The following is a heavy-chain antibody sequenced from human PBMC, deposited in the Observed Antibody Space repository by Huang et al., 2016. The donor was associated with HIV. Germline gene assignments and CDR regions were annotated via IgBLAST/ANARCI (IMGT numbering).Heavy chain of an antibody. J-gene: IGHJ4*02. Sequence: QVQLVQSGAEVKKPGSSVKVSCKASGGSFRNFAIGWVRQAPGQGLEWMGGIIPTLGTANYAQKFQGRVTIIADESTSTAYTELSSLRSEDTAVYYCATVDYYDTSGPQRGYFDNWGQGTLVTVSS. CDR1: GGSFRNFA. CDR3: ATVDYYDTSGPQRGYFDN. CDR2: IIPTLGTA. V-gene: IGHV1-69*01. D-gene: IGHD3-22*01.